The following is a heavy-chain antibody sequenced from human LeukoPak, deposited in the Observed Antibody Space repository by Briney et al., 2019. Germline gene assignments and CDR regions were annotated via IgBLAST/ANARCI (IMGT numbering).Heavy chain of an antibody. J-gene: IGHJ3*02. CDR1: GYSFTSYW. V-gene: IGHV5-51*01. D-gene: IGHD3-16*01. CDR3: AARGYDAFDI. CDR2: IYPGDSDS. Sequence: RGESLKISCKGSGYSFTSYWIGWVRQLPGKGLEWMVIIYPGDSDSRYSPSFQGQAPISADKSISIAYLQWSRLKASDTAMYYCAARGYDAFDILRQGAMVTLCS.